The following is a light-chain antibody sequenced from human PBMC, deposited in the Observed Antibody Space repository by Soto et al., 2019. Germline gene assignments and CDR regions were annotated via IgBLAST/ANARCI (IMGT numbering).Light chain of an antibody. J-gene: IGKJ3*01. CDR3: QNYDNVPVI. CDR2: HAS. Sequence: DIQMTQSPSSLSASIGDRVTIACRASQGINNYLAWYQQKPGQVPNLLIYHASTLQSGVPSRFSGSGSGTDFTLTISSLKPEDVATYFCQNYDNVPVIFGPGTKVDIK. CDR1: QGINNY. V-gene: IGKV1-27*01.